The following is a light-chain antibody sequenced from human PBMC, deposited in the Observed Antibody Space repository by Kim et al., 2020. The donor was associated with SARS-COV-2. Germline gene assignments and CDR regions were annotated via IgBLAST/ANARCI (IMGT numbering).Light chain of an antibody. CDR3: ASWDDSLSGHVI. V-gene: IGLV1-47*01. J-gene: IGLJ2*01. CDR1: SSNIGRDY. Sequence: ELTQPPSVSGTPGQRITISCSGSSSNIGRDYVYWYQQIPGTAPKLLIYRNNKRPSGVPDRFSGSKSGTSASLAISGLRSEDESVYYCASWDDSLSGHVIFCGGTQLTVL. CDR2: RNN.